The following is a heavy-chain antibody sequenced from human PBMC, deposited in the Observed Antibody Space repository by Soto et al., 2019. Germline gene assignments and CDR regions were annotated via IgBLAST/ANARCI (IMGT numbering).Heavy chain of an antibody. V-gene: IGHV1-18*01. CDR3: ARIVRGSKIDYCYDMDV. J-gene: IGHJ6*03. D-gene: IGHD3-10*01. CDR2: ITPSNGDT. CDR1: GYTFTSHG. Sequence: QVQLVQSGAEVKKPGASVKVSCKASGYTFTSHGISWVRQAPGQGLEWMAWITPSNGDTNYAQKHLGRVTVTTDTSASTACMELMSLISEDTTGYFSARIVRGSKIDYCYDMDVGGKGTTVTVS.